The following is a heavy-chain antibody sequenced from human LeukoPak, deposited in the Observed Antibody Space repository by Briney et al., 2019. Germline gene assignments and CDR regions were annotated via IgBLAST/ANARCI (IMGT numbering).Heavy chain of an antibody. CDR2: IYYSRST. J-gene: IGHJ4*02. CDR1: GGSISSGGYY. CDR3: ARTTPAYYFDY. D-gene: IGHD1-14*01. V-gene: IGHV4-31*03. Sequence: KPSETLSLTCTVSGGSISSGGYYWSWIRQHPGKGLEWIGYIYYSRSTYYNPSLKSRVTISVDTSKNQFSLKLSSVTAADTAVYYCARTTPAYYFDYWGQGTLVTVSS.